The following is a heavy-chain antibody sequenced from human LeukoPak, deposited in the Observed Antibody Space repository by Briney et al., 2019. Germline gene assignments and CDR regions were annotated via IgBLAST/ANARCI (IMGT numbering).Heavy chain of an antibody. Sequence: PGESLTISCKAYGYSFFSNYWIAWVRQMPGKGLEWMGILYPGDSESRYSPSFQGQVTISADRSISTAYLHWSSLKVSDTAMYYCARASRDGYNQNFDYWGQGTLVTVSS. D-gene: IGHD5-24*01. CDR3: ARASRDGYNQNFDY. CDR2: LYPGDSES. CDR1: GYSFFSNYW. J-gene: IGHJ4*02. V-gene: IGHV5-51*01.